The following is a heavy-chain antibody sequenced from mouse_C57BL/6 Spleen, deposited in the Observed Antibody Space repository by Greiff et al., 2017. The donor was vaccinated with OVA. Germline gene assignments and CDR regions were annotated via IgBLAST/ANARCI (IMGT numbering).Heavy chain of an antibody. CDR2: IYPGSGYT. Sequence: QVQLQQSGPELVKPGASVKISCKASGYSFTSYYIHWVKQRPGQGLEWIGWIYPGSGYTKYNEKFKGKATLTADKSSSTAYMQLSSLTSEDSAVYYCARRENDYDPYFDYWGQGTTLTVSS. V-gene: IGHV1-66*01. J-gene: IGHJ2*01. CDR1: GYSFTSYY. D-gene: IGHD2-4*01. CDR3: ARRENDYDPYFDY.